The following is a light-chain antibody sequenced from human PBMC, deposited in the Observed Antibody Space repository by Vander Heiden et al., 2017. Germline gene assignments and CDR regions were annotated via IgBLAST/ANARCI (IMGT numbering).Light chain of an antibody. J-gene: IGKJ4*01. V-gene: IGKV1-5*03. CDR2: KAS. Sequence: DIQMTQSPSILSASVGDRVSITWYQQKPGEAPKLLIYKASVLETMVPARFSGSGSRTEFTLTISSLQPDDFATYYCQQCNTFSFGGGTKVEIK. CDR3: QQCNTFS.